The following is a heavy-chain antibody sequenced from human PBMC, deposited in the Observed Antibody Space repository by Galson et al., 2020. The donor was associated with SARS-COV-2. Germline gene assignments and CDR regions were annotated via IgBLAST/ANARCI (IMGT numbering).Heavy chain of an antibody. Sequence: SETLSLTCTVSGGSISSGDYYWAWIRQPPGKGLEWIGSFYFGESTSYNPSLKSRVTISGDMSKNQLSLRLNSVTAADTAVYYCARHERSRKPYSTSGDPWGQGTLVTVSS. V-gene: IGHV4-39*01. CDR3: ARHERSRKPYSTSGDP. CDR2: FYFGEST. J-gene: IGHJ5*02. D-gene: IGHD2-15*01. CDR1: GGSISSGDYY.